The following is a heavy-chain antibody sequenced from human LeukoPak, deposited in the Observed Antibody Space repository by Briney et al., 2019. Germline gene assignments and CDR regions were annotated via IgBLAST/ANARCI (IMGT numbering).Heavy chain of an antibody. J-gene: IGHJ4*02. Sequence: GGSLRLSCAASGFTFSSDAMHWVRQAPGKGLGWVAAISYDGSNKYYADSVNGRFTNSRENSKNTLYLQMNSLRAEDTAVYYCARDIYYDILTGSYHDYWGQGTLVTVSS. D-gene: IGHD3-9*01. CDR2: ISYDGSNK. CDR3: ARDIYYDILTGSYHDY. CDR1: GFTFSSDA. V-gene: IGHV3-30*04.